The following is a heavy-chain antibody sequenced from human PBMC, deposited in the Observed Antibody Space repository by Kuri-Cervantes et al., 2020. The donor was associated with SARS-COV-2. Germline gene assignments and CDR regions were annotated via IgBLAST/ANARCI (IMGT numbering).Heavy chain of an antibody. CDR1: GYTFTSYD. Sequence: ATVKASCKASGYTFTSYDINWVRQATGQGLEWMGMVRTNSGNTLYAQIFQGRVTMTRDTSTSTVYMELSRLTSEDTAIYYCYCAPKEGFDSWGQGTLVTVSS. V-gene: IGHV1-8*02. CDR2: VRTNSGNT. D-gene: IGHD2-21*01. CDR3: YCAPKEGFDS. J-gene: IGHJ4*02.